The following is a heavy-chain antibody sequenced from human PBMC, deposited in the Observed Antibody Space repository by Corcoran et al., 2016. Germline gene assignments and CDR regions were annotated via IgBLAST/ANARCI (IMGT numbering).Heavy chain of an antibody. J-gene: IGHJ3*02. Sequence: QVQLVQSGAEVKKPGASVKVSCKASGYTFTSYAMHWVRQAPGQRLGWMGWINAGNGNTKYSQKFQGRVTITRDTSASTAYMELSSLRSEDTAVYYCARANVVVVTAIGAFDIWGQGTMVTVSS. CDR3: ARANVVVVTAIGAFDI. V-gene: IGHV1-3*01. CDR2: INAGNGNT. D-gene: IGHD2-21*02. CDR1: GYTFTSYA.